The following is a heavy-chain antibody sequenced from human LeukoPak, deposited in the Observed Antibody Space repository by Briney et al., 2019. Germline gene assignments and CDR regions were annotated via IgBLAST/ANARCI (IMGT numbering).Heavy chain of an antibody. V-gene: IGHV3-23*01. Sequence: PGGSLRLSCAASGFTFSNYAMAWVRQAPGKGLEWVSGLSGSGGNTYYADSVKGRFTISRDNPKNTLYLQMNSLRAEDTAVYYCAKDPAAYYDFWSGYYYFDYWGQGTLVTVSS. CDR2: LSGSGGNT. CDR3: AKDPAAYYDFWSGYYYFDY. J-gene: IGHJ4*02. CDR1: GFTFSNYA. D-gene: IGHD3-3*01.